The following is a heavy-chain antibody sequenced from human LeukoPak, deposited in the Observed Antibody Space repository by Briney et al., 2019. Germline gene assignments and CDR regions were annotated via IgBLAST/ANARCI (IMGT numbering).Heavy chain of an antibody. CDR1: GYSISSGYY. Sequence: SETLSLTCTVSGYSISSGYYWGWIRQPPGKGLEWIGSIYHSGSTYYNPSLKSRVTISVDTSKNQFSLKLSSVTAADTAVYYCARVKGSVGATSLDYWGQGTLVTVSS. V-gene: IGHV4-38-2*02. J-gene: IGHJ4*02. D-gene: IGHD1-26*01. CDR3: ARVKGSVGATSLDY. CDR2: IYHSGST.